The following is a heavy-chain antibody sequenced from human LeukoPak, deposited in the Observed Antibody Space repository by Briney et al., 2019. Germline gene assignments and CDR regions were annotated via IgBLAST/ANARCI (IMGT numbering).Heavy chain of an antibody. J-gene: IGHJ4*02. D-gene: IGHD3-22*01. CDR2: INHSGST. V-gene: IGHV4-34*01. Sequence: SETLSLTCAVDGGSFSGYYWSWIRQPPGKGLEWIGEINHSGSTNYNPSLKSRVTISVDTSKNQFSLKLSSVTAADTAVCYCARRGGTYYYDSSGYYRFDYWGQGTLVTVSS. CDR3: ARRGGTYYYDSSGYYRFDY. CDR1: GGSFSGYY.